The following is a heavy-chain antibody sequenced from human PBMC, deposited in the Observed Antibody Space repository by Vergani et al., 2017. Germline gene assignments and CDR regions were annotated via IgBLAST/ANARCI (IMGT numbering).Heavy chain of an antibody. D-gene: IGHD3-22*01. CDR3: VRHSSVVGERDYFDS. J-gene: IGHJ4*02. CDR2: IFPSGSP. CDR1: GGSISSGTFS. Sequence: QLQLQESGPGLVKPSQTLSLNCAASGGSISSGTFSWGWIRQPPGRGLQWIAYIFPSGSPDYNASLKSRVNISLDKSKNHFSLSLSSVTASDTAVYYCVRHSSVVGERDYFDSWGQGILVTVSS. V-gene: IGHV4-30-2*01.